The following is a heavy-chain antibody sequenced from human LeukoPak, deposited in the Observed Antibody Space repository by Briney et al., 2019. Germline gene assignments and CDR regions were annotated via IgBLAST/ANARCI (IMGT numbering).Heavy chain of an antibody. V-gene: IGHV3-48*04. CDR1: GFTFSSYS. D-gene: IGHD3-9*01. J-gene: IGHJ4*02. CDR3: ARVIVRDILTGYFPLDY. Sequence: HPGGSLRLSCAASGFTFSSYSMNWVRQAPGKGLEWVSYISSSSSTIYYADSVKGRFTISRDNAKNSLYLQMNSLRAEDTAVYYCARVIVRDILTGYFPLDYWGQGTLVTVSS. CDR2: ISSSSSTI.